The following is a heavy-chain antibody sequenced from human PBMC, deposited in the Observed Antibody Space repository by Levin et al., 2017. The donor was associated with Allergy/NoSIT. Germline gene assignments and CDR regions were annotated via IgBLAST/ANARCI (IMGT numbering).Heavy chain of an antibody. CDR1: GFTFDDYG. CDR2: INWNGGST. V-gene: IGHV3-20*04. J-gene: IGHJ5*02. D-gene: IGHD3-16*01. CDR3: ARGRDYDYVDNWFDP. Sequence: GESLKISCAASGFTFDDYGMSWVRQAPGKGLEWVSGINWNGGSTGYADSVKGRFTISRDNAKNSLYLQMNSLRAEDTALYYCARGRDYDYVDNWFDPWGQGTLVTVSS.